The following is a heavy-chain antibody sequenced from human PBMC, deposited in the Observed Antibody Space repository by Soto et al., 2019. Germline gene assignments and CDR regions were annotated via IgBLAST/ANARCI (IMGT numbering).Heavy chain of an antibody. J-gene: IGHJ4*02. CDR1: GGSFSCYY. Sequence: KASETLSLTCAVYGGSFSCYYWSWIRQPPGKGLEWIGEINHSGSTNYNPSLKSRVTISVDTSKNQFSLKLSSVTAADTAVYYCARTRKDYYDSSGYYRLSDYWGQGTLVTVSS. CDR2: INHSGST. CDR3: ARTRKDYYDSSGYYRLSDY. V-gene: IGHV4-34*01. D-gene: IGHD3-22*01.